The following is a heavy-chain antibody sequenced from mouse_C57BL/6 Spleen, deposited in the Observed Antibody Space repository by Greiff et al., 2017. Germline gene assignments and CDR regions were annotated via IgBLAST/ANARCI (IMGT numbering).Heavy chain of an antibody. CDR1: GYAFTNYL. J-gene: IGHJ2*01. V-gene: IGHV1-54*01. D-gene: IGHD2-5*01. CDR3: ARSDYYSIYFDY. CDR2: INPGSGGT. Sequence: VQLQQSGAELVRPGTSVKVSCKASGYAFTNYLIEWVKQRPGQGLEWIGVINPGSGGTNYNEKFKGKATLTADNSSSTSYMQLSSLTSEDSAVYFCARSDYYSIYFDYWGQGTTLTVSS.